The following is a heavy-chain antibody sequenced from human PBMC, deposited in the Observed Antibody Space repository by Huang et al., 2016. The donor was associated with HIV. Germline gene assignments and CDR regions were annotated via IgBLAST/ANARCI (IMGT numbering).Heavy chain of an antibody. V-gene: IGHV3-30*03. D-gene: IGHD6-19*01. CDR2: ISYGGSNK. CDR3: ALKGDSSGWEYFRH. Sequence: QVQLVESGGGVVQPGRSLRLSCAALGFIFSNYGMHWVRQAPGKGLEWVALISYGGSNKYYTDSVKGRFSISRDNSKNTLYLQMNSLRAEDTAVYYCALKGDSSGWEYFRHWGQGTLVTVSS. CDR1: GFIFSNYG. J-gene: IGHJ1*01.